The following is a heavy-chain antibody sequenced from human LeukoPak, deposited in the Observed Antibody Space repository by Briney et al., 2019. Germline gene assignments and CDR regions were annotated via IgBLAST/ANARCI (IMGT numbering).Heavy chain of an antibody. D-gene: IGHD4-11*01. CDR1: GGSISSGGYY. CDR3: ARVGTVTTFYYYYMDV. J-gene: IGHJ6*03. CDR2: IYYSGST. Sequence: SETLSLTCTVSGGSISSGGYYWSWIRQHPGKGLEWIGCIYYSGSTYYNPSLKSRVTISVDTSKNQFSLKLSSVTAADTAVYYCARVGTVTTFYYYYMDVWGKGTTVTVSS. V-gene: IGHV4-31*03.